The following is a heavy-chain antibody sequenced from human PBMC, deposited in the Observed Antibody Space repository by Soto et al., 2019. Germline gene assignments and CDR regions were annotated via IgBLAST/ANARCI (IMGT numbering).Heavy chain of an antibody. J-gene: IGHJ5*02. Sequence: AASVKVSCRASGYTFTNNDVSWVRQATGQGLEWMGWMNPGSGDTGYAQKFQGRVTMTRDVSIATAYMELTSLTSEDTAIYYCARMESFGSLNWFDPWGQGTLVTVSS. CDR1: GYTFTNND. D-gene: IGHD5-18*01. V-gene: IGHV1-8*01. CDR3: ARMESFGSLNWFDP. CDR2: MNPGSGDT.